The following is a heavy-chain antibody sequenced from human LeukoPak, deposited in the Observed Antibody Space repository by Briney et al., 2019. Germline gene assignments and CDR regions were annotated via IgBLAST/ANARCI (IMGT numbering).Heavy chain of an antibody. V-gene: IGHV3-30-3*02. CDR1: GFTFSSYA. J-gene: IGHJ4*02. CDR2: ISYDGSNK. D-gene: IGHD4-17*01. Sequence: GGSLRLSCAASGFTFSSYAMHWVRQAPGKGLEWVAVISYDGSNKYYADSVKGRFTISRDKSKNTLYLQMNSLRAEDTAVYYCAKNSDYGDYGFVDYWGQGTLVTVSS. CDR3: AKNSDYGDYGFVDY.